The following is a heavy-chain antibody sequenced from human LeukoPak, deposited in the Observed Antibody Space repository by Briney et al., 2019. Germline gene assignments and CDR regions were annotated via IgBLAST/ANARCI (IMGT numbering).Heavy chain of an antibody. CDR2: ISWNSGSI. Sequence: GRSLRLSCAASGFTFDDYAMHWVRQAPGKGLEWVSGISWNSGSIGHADSVKGRFTISRDNAKNSLYLQMNSLRAEDTALYYCAKVLTAAGKGPADYWGQGTLVTVSS. CDR3: AKVLTAAGKGPADY. D-gene: IGHD6-13*01. V-gene: IGHV3-9*01. J-gene: IGHJ4*02. CDR1: GFTFDDYA.